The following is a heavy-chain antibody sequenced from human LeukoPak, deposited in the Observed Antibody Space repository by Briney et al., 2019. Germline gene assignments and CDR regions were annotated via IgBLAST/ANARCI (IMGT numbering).Heavy chain of an antibody. CDR1: GYTFTGYY. V-gene: IGHV1-2*02. CDR2: INPNSGGT. CDR3: ARDLMTTVTSSPH. Sequence: ASVKVSCKASGYTFTGYYMRWVRQAPGQGLEWMGWINPNSGGTNYAQKFQGRVTMTRDTSISTAYMELSRLRSDDTAVYYCARDLMTTVTSSPHWGQGTLVTVSS. D-gene: IGHD4-17*01. J-gene: IGHJ4*02.